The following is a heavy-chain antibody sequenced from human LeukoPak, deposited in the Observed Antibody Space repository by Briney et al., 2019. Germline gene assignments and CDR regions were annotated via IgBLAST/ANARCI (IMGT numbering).Heavy chain of an antibody. CDR3: ARHRPAVAGTDNWFDP. Sequence: SETLSLTCTVSGGSISSSSYYWGWIRQPPGKGLEWIGSIYYIGSTYYNPSLKSRVTISVDTSKNQFSLKLSSVTAADTAVYYCARHRPAVAGTDNWFDPWGQGTLVTVPS. CDR2: IYYIGST. D-gene: IGHD6-19*01. J-gene: IGHJ5*02. CDR1: GGSISSSSYY. V-gene: IGHV4-39*01.